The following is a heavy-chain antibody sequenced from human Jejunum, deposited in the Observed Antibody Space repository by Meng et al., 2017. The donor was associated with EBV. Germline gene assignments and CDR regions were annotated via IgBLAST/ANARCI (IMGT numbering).Heavy chain of an antibody. V-gene: IGHV4-30-2*01. J-gene: IGHJ4*02. Sequence: LTGRGSHPVNPSGPLPPTCAVSGGPISRGGYSWHWIRQPPGKGLQWIGYIYYSGSAFYNPSLKSRVTLSVDRSKNQFSLNLSSVTAAGTAVYYCARGAYFDYWGQGTLVTVSS. CDR1: GGPISRGGYS. CDR3: ARGAYFDY. CDR2: IYYSGSA.